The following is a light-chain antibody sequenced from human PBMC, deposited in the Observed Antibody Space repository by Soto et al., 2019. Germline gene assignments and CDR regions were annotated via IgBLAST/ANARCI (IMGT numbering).Light chain of an antibody. CDR1: QSVSSN. V-gene: IGKV3-15*01. Sequence: EIVMTQSPGTLSLSPGERATLSCRASQSVSSNLAWYQQKPGQAPRLLIYGASTGATGIPARFSGSGSGTEFTLTISSLQSEDFAVYYCQQYNNWPPLTFGQGTK. J-gene: IGKJ1*01. CDR2: GAS. CDR3: QQYNNWPPLT.